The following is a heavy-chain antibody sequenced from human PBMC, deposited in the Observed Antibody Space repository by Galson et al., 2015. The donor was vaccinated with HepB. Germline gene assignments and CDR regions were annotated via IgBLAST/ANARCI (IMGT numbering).Heavy chain of an antibody. CDR2: ISYDGSNK. CDR1: GFTFSSYG. J-gene: IGHJ4*02. D-gene: IGHD2-21*01. CDR3: AKDWEFCGGGCYRGIFDY. V-gene: IGHV3-30*18. Sequence: SLRLSCAASGFTFSSYGMHWVRQAPGKGLEWVAVISYDGSNKYYADSVKGRFTISRDNSKNTLYLQMNSLRAEDTAVYYCAKDWEFCGGGCYRGIFDYWGQGALVTVSS.